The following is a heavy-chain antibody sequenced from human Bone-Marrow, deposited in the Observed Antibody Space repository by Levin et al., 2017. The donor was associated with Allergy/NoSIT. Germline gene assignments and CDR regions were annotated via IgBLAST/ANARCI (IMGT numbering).Heavy chain of an antibody. J-gene: IGHJ3*01. CDR2: IWFDGSEK. Sequence: LAGGSLRLSCAASGFSFSIFAMHWVRQAPGKGLEWVAVIWFDGSEKYYADSMKGRITISRDNSKNTLYLQMKSLRVEDTAVYYCVRGEGDYVGDTFALWGQGTMVTVSS. D-gene: IGHD4-17*01. CDR3: VRGEGDYVGDTFAL. V-gene: IGHV3-33*01. CDR1: GFSFSIFA.